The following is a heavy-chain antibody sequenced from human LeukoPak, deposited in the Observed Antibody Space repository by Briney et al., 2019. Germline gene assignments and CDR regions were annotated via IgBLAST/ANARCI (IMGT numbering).Heavy chain of an antibody. D-gene: IGHD3-22*01. CDR2: INPSSGGT. CDR3: ARDQDSSGYYDY. V-gene: IGHV1-2*06. CDR1: GYTFTGSY. Sequence: ASVKVSCKASGYTFTGSYMHWVRQAPGQGLEWMGRINPSSGGTNYAQKFQGRVTMTRDTSISTAYMELSRLRSDDTAVYYCARDQDSSGYYDYWGQGTLVTVSS. J-gene: IGHJ4*02.